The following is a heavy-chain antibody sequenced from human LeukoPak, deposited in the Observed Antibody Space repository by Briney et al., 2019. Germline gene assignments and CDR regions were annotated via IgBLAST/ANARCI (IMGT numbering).Heavy chain of an antibody. J-gene: IGHJ4*02. CDR3: ARGFDYDSSGFDY. V-gene: IGHV4-59*01. CDR2: IYYSGRT. D-gene: IGHD3-22*01. CDR1: GGSISSYY. Sequence: LETLSLTCTVSGGSISSYYWSWIRQPPGKGLEWSGYIYYSGRTNYNPSLKSRITISVDTSNNQFSLKLSSVTAADTAVYYCARGFDYDSSGFDYWGQGTLVTVSS.